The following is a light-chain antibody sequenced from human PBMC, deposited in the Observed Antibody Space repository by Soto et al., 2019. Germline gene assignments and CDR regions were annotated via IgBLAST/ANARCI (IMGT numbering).Light chain of an antibody. CDR3: TSYTTSSTWV. Sequence: QSVLTQPASVSGSPGQSITISCTGTSSDVGHYNYVSWFQHHPGKAPKLIIYEVINRPSGVSDRFSGSKSGNTASLTISGLQAEDESDYYCTSYTTSSTWVFGGGTKLTVL. CDR2: EVI. CDR1: SSDVGHYNY. J-gene: IGLJ3*02. V-gene: IGLV2-14*01.